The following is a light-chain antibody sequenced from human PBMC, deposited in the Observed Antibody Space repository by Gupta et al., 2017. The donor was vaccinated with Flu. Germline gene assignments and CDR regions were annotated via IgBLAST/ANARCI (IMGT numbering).Light chain of an antibody. CDR1: QSISSW. CDR3: QQYSNYSRT. J-gene: IGKJ1*01. V-gene: IGKV1-5*03. CDR2: EAS. Sequence: PSTLSASVGDRVTITCRASQSISSWLAWYQQKPGKAPKLLIYEASSVESGVPSSFSGSGSGTEFTLTISSLQPDDFATYYCQQYSNYSRTFGQGTKVEIK.